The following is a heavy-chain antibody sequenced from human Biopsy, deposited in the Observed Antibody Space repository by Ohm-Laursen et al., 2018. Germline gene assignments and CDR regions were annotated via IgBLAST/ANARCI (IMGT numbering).Heavy chain of an antibody. V-gene: IGHV4-59*01. CDR1: GGSIISYY. J-gene: IGHJ5*02. CDR3: ARTPRDSFWSGSYKRGLWFDP. Sequence: TLSLTCGVSGGSIISYYWTWIRQPPGKGLEWIGHVYNGGITNYNPSLKSRVTISKDTSKNQFSLQANSVTAADTAVYYCARTPRDSFWSGSYKRGLWFDPWGQGTLVIVSS. D-gene: IGHD3-3*01. CDR2: VYNGGIT.